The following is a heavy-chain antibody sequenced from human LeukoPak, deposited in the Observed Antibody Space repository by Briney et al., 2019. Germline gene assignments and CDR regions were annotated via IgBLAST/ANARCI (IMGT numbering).Heavy chain of an antibody. J-gene: IGHJ4*02. Sequence: ASVKVSCKVSGYTLTELSMHWVRQAPGKVLEWMGGFDPEDGETIYAQKFQGRVTMTEDTSTDTAYMELSSLRSEDTAVYYCATPLYCSGGSCYLFDYWGQGTLVTVSS. CDR1: GYTLTELS. V-gene: IGHV1-24*01. CDR3: ATPLYCSGGSCYLFDY. D-gene: IGHD2-15*01. CDR2: FDPEDGET.